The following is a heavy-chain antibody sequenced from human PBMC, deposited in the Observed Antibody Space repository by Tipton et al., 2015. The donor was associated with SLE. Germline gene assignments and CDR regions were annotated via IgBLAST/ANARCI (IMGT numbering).Heavy chain of an antibody. V-gene: IGHV4-39*01. CDR2: IYYSGST. J-gene: IGHJ4*02. CDR1: GGSISSSSYY. CDR3: ARGGGYCSSTSCIGADFDY. D-gene: IGHD2-2*01. Sequence: TLSLTCTVSGGSISSSSYYWGWIRQPPGKGLEWIGSIYYSGSTYYNPSPKSRVTISVDTSKNQFSLKLSSVTAADTAVYYCARGGGYCSSTSCIGADFDYWGQGTLVTVSS.